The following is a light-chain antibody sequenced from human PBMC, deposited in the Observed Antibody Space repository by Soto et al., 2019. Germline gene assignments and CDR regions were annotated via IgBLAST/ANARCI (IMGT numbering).Light chain of an antibody. V-gene: IGKV3-20*01. CDR3: QQYGSSPLT. J-gene: IGKJ4*01. Sequence: EIVLTQSPGSLSLSPGERATLSCRASQSVDSTFFAWYQKKPGQAPRLLIYGASKRATGVPDRFSGSGSGTDFTLTISRLEPEDFAVYYCQQYGSSPLTFGGGTKVEIK. CDR2: GAS. CDR1: QSVDSTF.